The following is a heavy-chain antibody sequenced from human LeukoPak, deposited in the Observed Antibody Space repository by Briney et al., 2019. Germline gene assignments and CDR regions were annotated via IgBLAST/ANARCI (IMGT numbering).Heavy chain of an antibody. CDR1: GGSISSSSYN. CDR3: ARVFRYGSGSYFYYYFYMDV. J-gene: IGHJ6*03. CDR2: ISYSGST. V-gene: IGHV4-39*07. D-gene: IGHD3-10*01. Sequence: SETLSLTCTVSGGSISSSSYNWDWIRQPPGKGLEWIGRISYSGSTYYNPSLKSRVTISVDTSKNQFSLKLSSVTAADTAVYFCARVFRYGSGSYFYYYFYMDVWGKGTTVTVSS.